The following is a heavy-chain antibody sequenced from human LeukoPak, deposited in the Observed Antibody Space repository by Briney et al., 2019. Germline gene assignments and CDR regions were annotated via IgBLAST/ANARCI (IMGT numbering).Heavy chain of an antibody. CDR2: IYDSGST. J-gene: IGHJ4*02. CDR1: GGSISSSSYH. V-gene: IGHV4-39*07. CDR3: ARLPYGSGSYGDY. Sequence: SETLSLTCTVSGGSISSSSYHWGWIRQPPGKGLEWIGSIYDSGSTYYNTSLKSRVTISVDTPKNHFSLKLSSVTAADTAVYYCARLPYGSGSYGDYWGQGTLVTVSS. D-gene: IGHD3-10*01.